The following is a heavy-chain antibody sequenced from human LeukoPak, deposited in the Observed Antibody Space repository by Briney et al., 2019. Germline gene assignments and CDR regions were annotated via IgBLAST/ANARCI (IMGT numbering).Heavy chain of an antibody. V-gene: IGHV1-8*01. Sequence: GASVKVSCKASGYTFTSYDINWVRQATGQGLEWMGWMNPNSGNTGYAQKFQGRVTMTRNTSISTAYMELSSLRSEDTAVYYCARGMVRGIHRRFDPWGQGTLVTVSS. CDR1: GYTFTSYD. CDR2: MNPNSGNT. D-gene: IGHD3-10*01. J-gene: IGHJ5*02. CDR3: ARGMVRGIHRRFDP.